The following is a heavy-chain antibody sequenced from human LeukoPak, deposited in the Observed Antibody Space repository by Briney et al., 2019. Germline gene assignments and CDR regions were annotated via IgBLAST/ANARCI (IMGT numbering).Heavy chain of an antibody. CDR2: IYYSGST. D-gene: IGHD3-3*01. J-gene: IGHJ4*02. CDR3: ARVERNWSGYYAKVYYFDY. V-gene: IGHV4-59*01. CDR1: GGSISSYY. Sequence: PSETLSLTCTVSGGSISSYYWSWIRQPPGKGLEWIGYIYYSGSTTYHPSLRSRLTISVDTSKSQFSLQLSSVTTADTAVYYCARVERNWSGYYAKVYYFDYWGQGTLVTVSS.